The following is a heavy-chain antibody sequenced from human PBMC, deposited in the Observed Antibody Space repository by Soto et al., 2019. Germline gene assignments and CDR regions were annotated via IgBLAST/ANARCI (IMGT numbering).Heavy chain of an antibody. CDR1: GGTFSSYA. V-gene: IGHV1-69*13. CDR3: ASDILTGYYRRTSLG. J-gene: IGHJ4*02. CDR2: IIPIFGTA. Sequence: SVKVSCKASGGTFSSYAISWVRQAPGQGLEWMGGIIPIFGTANYAQKFQGRVTITADESTSTAYMELSSLRSEDTAVYYCASDILTGYYRRTSLGWGQGTLVTVSS. D-gene: IGHD3-9*01.